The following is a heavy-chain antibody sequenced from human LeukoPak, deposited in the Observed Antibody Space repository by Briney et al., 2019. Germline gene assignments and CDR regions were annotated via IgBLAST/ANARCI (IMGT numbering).Heavy chain of an antibody. CDR1: GGSFMVYY. CDR2: INHSGST. Sequence: SETLSLTCAVYGGSFMVYYWCCIRQPPGKGLEWIGEINHSGSTNYNPSLKSRVTISVDTSKNQFSLKLSSVTVADEDVYYCARGLMGATVIYYYYDMDVWGKGTTVTVSS. V-gene: IGHV4-34*01. D-gene: IGHD1-26*01. J-gene: IGHJ6*03. CDR3: ARGLMGATVIYYYYDMDV.